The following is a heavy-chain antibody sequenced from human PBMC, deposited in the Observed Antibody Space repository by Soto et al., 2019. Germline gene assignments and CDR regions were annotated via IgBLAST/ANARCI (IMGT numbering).Heavy chain of an antibody. V-gene: IGHV3-23*01. CDR1: GFTFNSYA. J-gene: IGHJ4*01. CDR3: VRKYPGTRPFDY. Sequence: GGSLRLSCAASGFTFNSYAMNWVRQAPGKGLAWVSAIGTDGNTYYANSVKGRFTISRDNSRTTLYLQMNSLRVEDTALYYCVRKYPGTRPFDYWGQGTLVTVSA. CDR2: IGTDGNT. D-gene: IGHD2-2*01.